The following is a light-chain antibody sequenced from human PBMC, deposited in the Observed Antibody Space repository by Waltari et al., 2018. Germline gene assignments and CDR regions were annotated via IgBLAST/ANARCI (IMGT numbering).Light chain of an antibody. Sequence: QTVVTQEPSFSVSPGGTVTLTCGLTSGSVSTMNFPSWYQQPPAPSPLPLPPPTGVGSSGAPDRFSASILGNKAALTIPGAQADDEGEYYCVLYLGSDILQFGGGTKVTVL. CDR3: VLYLGSDILQ. V-gene: IGLV8-61*01. J-gene: IGLJ3*02. CDR2: PTG. CDR1: SGSVSTMNF.